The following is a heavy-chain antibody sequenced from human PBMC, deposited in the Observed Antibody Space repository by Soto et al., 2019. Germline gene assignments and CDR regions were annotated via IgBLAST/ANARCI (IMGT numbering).Heavy chain of an antibody. CDR2: IRGSCCST. V-gene: IGHV3-23*01. CDR3: AKDGGDGDFWSGYYYADY. CDR1: GFTFSSYV. Sequence: GGPLRFSCAAPGFTFSSYVMSWVRQAPGKGLEWVSAIRGSCCSTDYAYSVKGRCTISRDNSKNTMYLQINSLRTEDAAVYSCAKDGGDGDFWSGYYYADYWGQGTLVTVSS. J-gene: IGHJ4*02. D-gene: IGHD3-3*01.